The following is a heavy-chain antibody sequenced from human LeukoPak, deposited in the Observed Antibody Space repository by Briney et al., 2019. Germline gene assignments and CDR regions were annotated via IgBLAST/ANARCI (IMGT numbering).Heavy chain of an antibody. V-gene: IGHV4-30-4*01. CDR2: IYYSGST. J-gene: IGHJ4*02. D-gene: IGHD3-22*01. CDR3: ARERSYYDSSGYHGSV. Sequence: PSETLSLTCTVSGGSLSSGDYYWGWIRQPPGRGLEWIGYIYYSGSTYYNPSLKSRVTISVDTSKNQFSLKLSSVTAADTAVYYCARERSYYDSSGYHGSVWGQGTQVTVSS. CDR1: GGSLSSGDYY.